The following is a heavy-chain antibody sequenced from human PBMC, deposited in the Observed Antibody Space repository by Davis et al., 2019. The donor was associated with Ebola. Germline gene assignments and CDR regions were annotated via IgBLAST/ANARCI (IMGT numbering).Heavy chain of an antibody. Sequence: PGGSLRLSCAASGFTFNNYVMSWVRQAPGKGLEWVSSISGSATDTYYADSVKGRFTISRDNSKNTLYLEMNSLRADDTAVYYCAKGWSEHDNNGYIDWGRGTLVTVSS. D-gene: IGHD3-22*01. J-gene: IGHJ4*02. CDR1: GFTFNNYV. CDR3: AKGWSEHDNNGYID. CDR2: ISGSATDT. V-gene: IGHV3-23*01.